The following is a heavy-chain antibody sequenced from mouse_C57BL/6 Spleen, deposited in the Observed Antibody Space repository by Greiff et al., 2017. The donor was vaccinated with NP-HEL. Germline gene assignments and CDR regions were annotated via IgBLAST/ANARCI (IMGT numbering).Heavy chain of an antibody. Sequence: VQLQQSGAELVRPGASVKLSCTASGFNIKDYYMHWVKQRPEQGLEWIGRIDPEDGDTEYAPKFQGKATMTADTASNTAYLQLSSLTSEDTDVYYCTRYYSSSYYYAMDYWGQGTSVTVSS. CDR1: GFNIKDYY. J-gene: IGHJ4*01. CDR2: IDPEDGDT. D-gene: IGHD1-1*01. V-gene: IGHV14-1*01. CDR3: TRYYSSSYYYAMDY.